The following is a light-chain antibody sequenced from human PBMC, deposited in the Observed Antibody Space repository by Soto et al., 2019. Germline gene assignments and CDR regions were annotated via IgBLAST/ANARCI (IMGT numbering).Light chain of an antibody. Sequence: QSALTQPASVSGSPGQSITISCTGTSSDVGGYNYVSWYQQHPGKAPKLMISEVNNRPSGVSNRFSGSKSGNTASLPTSGLRAEDEADYYCSSYTRSSTWVFGGGTQLTVL. CDR1: SSDVGGYNY. CDR3: SSYTRSSTWV. CDR2: EVN. J-gene: IGLJ3*02. V-gene: IGLV2-14*01.